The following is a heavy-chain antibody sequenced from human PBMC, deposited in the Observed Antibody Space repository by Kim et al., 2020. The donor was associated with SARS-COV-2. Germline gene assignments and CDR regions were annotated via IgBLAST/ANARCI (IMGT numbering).Heavy chain of an antibody. J-gene: IGHJ5*02. D-gene: IGHD3-10*01. V-gene: IGHV3-23*01. CDR2: ISGGST. CDR3: AKGLSGWFDP. CDR1: GFTFSSYA. Sequence: GGSLRLSCTASGFTFSSYAMSWVRQAPGKGLEWVSTISGGSTYYADSVKGRFTISRDNSKNMLYLQMNSLRAEDTAVYYCAKGLSGWFDPWGQGTLVTVSS.